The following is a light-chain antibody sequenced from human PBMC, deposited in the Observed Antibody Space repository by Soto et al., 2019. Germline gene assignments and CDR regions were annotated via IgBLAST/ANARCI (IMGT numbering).Light chain of an antibody. CDR2: EVS. Sequence: QSALTQPASVSGSPGQSITISFTGTSSDVGGYHYVSWYQQHPGKAPKLMIYEVSNRPSGVSTRFSGSQSGNTASLTISGLQTEDEADYYCSSYTSSSSWVFGGGTKLTVL. CDR3: SSYTSSSSWV. V-gene: IGLV2-14*01. J-gene: IGLJ3*02. CDR1: SSDVGGYHY.